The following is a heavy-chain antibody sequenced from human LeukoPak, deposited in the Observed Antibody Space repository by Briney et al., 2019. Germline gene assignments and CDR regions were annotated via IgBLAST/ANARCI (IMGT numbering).Heavy chain of an antibody. V-gene: IGHV4-39*07. Sequence: PSETLSLTCTVSGGSISSSNYYWGWIRQPPGKGLEWIGNIYYTGNTYYNPSLKSRVTISVDTSKNQFSLKLSSVTAADTAIYYCARDYSGEVDYWGQGTLVTVSS. J-gene: IGHJ4*02. D-gene: IGHD1-26*01. CDR2: IYYTGNT. CDR3: ARDYSGEVDY. CDR1: GGSISSSNYY.